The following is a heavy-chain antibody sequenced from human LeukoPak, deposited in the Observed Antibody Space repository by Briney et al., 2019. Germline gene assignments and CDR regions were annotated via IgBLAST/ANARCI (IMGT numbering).Heavy chain of an antibody. Sequence: GGSLRLSCAASGFTFTHDWMSWVRQAPGKGLEWLACIKSKSAGGTTDYAAPVKGRFTISRDDSKNTVFLQMSSLGTEDTALYYWTSSYSSGWYGPFDHWGQGTLVTVSS. J-gene: IGHJ4*02. V-gene: IGHV3-15*01. CDR1: GFTFTHDW. D-gene: IGHD6-19*01. CDR3: TSSYSSGWYGPFDH. CDR2: IKSKSAGGTT.